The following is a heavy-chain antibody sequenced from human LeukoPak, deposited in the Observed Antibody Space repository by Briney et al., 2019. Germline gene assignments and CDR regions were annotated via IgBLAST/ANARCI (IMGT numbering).Heavy chain of an antibody. J-gene: IGHJ4*02. D-gene: IGHD3-9*01. V-gene: IGHV1-18*01. CDR1: GYTFSTYG. CDR3: ARDGYYDILTVDYFDY. CDR2: SRPYNGNT. Sequence: ASVKVSCTASGYTFSTYGISWVRQAPGQGLEWMGWSRPYNGNTNYAQKLRGRVTMTTDTSTSPAYMELRSLRSDDTAVYYCARDGYYDILTVDYFDYWGQGTLVTVSS.